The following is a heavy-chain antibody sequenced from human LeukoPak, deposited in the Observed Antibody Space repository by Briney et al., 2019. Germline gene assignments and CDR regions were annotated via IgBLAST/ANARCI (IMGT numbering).Heavy chain of an antibody. CDR2: ISYDGSNK. CDR1: GFTFNSYA. Sequence: GGSLRLSCAASGFTFNSYAMHWVRQAPGKGLEWVAVISYDGSNKYYADSVKGRFTISRDNSKNTLYLQMNSLRAEDTAVHYCARDLDPITTGLGYWGQGTLVTVSS. D-gene: IGHD4-11*01. J-gene: IGHJ4*02. V-gene: IGHV3-30*01. CDR3: ARDLDPITTGLGY.